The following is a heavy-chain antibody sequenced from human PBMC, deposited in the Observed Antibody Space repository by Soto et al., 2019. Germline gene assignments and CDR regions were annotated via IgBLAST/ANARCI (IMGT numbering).Heavy chain of an antibody. CDR3: ARGQRTRAGTTYNYFDY. V-gene: IGHV4-34*01. Sequence: QVQLQQWGAGLLKPSETLSLTCAVYGGSFSGYYWSWIRQPPGKGLEWIGEINHSGSTNYNPSLKSRVTISVDTSKNQFSLKLSSVTAADTAVYYCARGQRTRAGTTYNYFDYWGQGTLVTVSS. J-gene: IGHJ4*02. D-gene: IGHD1-7*01. CDR2: INHSGST. CDR1: GGSFSGYY.